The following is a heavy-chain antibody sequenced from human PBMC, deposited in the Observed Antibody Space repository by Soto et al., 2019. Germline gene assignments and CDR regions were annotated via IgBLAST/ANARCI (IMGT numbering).Heavy chain of an antibody. D-gene: IGHD2-21*01. CDR1: GYTFTSYG. CDR3: ARGGDGYNFGAVY. J-gene: IGHJ4*02. CDR2: ISAYNGNT. Sequence: ASVKVSCKASGYTFTSYGISWVRQAPGQGLEWMGWISAYNGNTNYAQKFQGRVTITADESTNTVYMELRSLRSDDTAVYYCARGGDGYNFGAVYWGQGTPVTVSS. V-gene: IGHV1-18*01.